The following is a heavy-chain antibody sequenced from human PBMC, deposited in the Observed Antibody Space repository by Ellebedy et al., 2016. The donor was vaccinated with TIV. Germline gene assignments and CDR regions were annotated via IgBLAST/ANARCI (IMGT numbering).Heavy chain of an antibody. CDR1: GYTFTGYY. Sequence: ASVKVSXKASGYTFTGYYMHWVRQAPGQGLEWMGWINPNSGGTNYAQKFQGRVTMTRDTSISTAYMELSRLRSDDTAVYYCARHDFWSGFAPTYYFDYWGQGTLVTVSS. CDR3: ARHDFWSGFAPTYYFDY. V-gene: IGHV1-2*02. D-gene: IGHD3-3*01. CDR2: INPNSGGT. J-gene: IGHJ4*02.